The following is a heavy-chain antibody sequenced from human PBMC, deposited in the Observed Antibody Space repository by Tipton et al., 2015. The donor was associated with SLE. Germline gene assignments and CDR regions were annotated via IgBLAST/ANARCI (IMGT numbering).Heavy chain of an antibody. CDR1: DDSIRDYY. CDR3: ARQLGYGDPFAFDY. V-gene: IGHV4-59*08. J-gene: IGHJ4*02. CDR2: ISYSGST. D-gene: IGHD4-17*01. Sequence: TLSLTCSVSDDSIRDYYFSWIRQPPGKELEWIGYISYSGSTVYNPSLESRVTISLDTSKNHLSLKLRSVPAADRATYYCARQLGYGDPFAFDYWSQGTLVTVSS.